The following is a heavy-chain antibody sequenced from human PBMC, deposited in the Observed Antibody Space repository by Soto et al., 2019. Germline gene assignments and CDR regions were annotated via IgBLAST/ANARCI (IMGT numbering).Heavy chain of an antibody. Sequence: ASVKVSCKASGGTFSSYTISWVQQAPGQGLEWMGRIIPILGIANYAQKFQGRVTITADKSTSTAYMELSSLRSEDTAVYYCAREYSSGVDYYYYYMDVWGKGTTVTVSS. CDR3: AREYSSGVDYYYYYMDV. V-gene: IGHV1-69*02. CDR2: IIPILGIA. J-gene: IGHJ6*03. CDR1: GGTFSSYT. D-gene: IGHD6-19*01.